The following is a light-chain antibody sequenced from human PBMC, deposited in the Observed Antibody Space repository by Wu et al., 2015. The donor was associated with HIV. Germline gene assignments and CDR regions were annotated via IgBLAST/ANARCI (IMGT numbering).Light chain of an antibody. CDR2: ETS. Sequence: ETVLTQSPDTLSVSVGQRVTLSCRASQSVTSGYLAWYQQKPGQAPRLVIYETSTRATGIPDRFGGSGSGTDFTLTISSLEPEDFAVYYCQQRSNWPPAFGQGTKVEIK. V-gene: IGKV3D-20*02. CDR1: QSVTSGY. J-gene: IGKJ1*01. CDR3: QQRSNWPPA.